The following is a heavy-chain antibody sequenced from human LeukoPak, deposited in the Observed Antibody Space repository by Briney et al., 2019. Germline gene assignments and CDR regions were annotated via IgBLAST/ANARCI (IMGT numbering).Heavy chain of an antibody. D-gene: IGHD5-18*01. CDR3: AKGIQLYNSLDY. CDR1: GFTVSSNY. J-gene: IGHJ4*02. V-gene: IGHV3-53*01. CDR2: IYSGGST. Sequence: GRSLRLSCAASGFTVSSNYMSWVRQAPGKGLEWVSVIYSGGSTYYADSVKGRFTISRDNSKNTLYLQMNSLRAEDTAVYYCAKGIQLYNSLDYWGQGTLVTVSS.